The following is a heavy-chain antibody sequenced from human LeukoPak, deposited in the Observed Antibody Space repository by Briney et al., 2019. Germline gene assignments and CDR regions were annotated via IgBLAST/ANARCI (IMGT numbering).Heavy chain of an antibody. Sequence: ASVKVSCKASGYTFTSYYMHWVRQAPGQGLEWMGIINPSCASTSYAQKFQGRVTMTRDTSTSTVYMELSSLRSEDTAVYYCARVVGSSGYLYWGQGTLVTVSS. CDR2: INPSCAST. CDR1: GYTFTSYY. CDR3: ARVVGSSGYLY. D-gene: IGHD3-22*01. J-gene: IGHJ4*02. V-gene: IGHV1-46*01.